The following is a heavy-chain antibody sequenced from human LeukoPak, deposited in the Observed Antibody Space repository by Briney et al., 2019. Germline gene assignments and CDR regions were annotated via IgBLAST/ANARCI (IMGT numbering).Heavy chain of an antibody. D-gene: IGHD5-24*01. Sequence: GRSLRLSCAASGSTFSSYAMHWVRQAPGKGLEWVAVISYDGSNKYYADSVKGRFTISRDNSKNTLYLQMNSLRAEDTAVYYCARDRDGYNLSWGQGTLVTVSS. CDR1: GSTFSSYA. J-gene: IGHJ4*02. CDR3: ARDRDGYNLS. CDR2: ISYDGSNK. V-gene: IGHV3-30*04.